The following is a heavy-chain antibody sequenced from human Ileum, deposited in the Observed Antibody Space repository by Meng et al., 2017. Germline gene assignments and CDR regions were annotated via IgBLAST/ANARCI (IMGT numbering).Heavy chain of an antibody. CDR3: ARRAHYGDPPR. J-gene: IGHJ4*02. CDR1: SGSFTNKNYY. D-gene: IGHD4-17*01. CDR2: IYYGGST. Sequence: QLRLQESGPGLVKPSETLSLTCSASSGSFTNKNYYWVWIRRPPGKGLEWIGSIYYGGSTYYNPSLKSRVTISVDTSTNQFSLKLISVTAADTAVYYCARRAHYGDPPRWGQGTLVTVSS. V-gene: IGHV4-39*01.